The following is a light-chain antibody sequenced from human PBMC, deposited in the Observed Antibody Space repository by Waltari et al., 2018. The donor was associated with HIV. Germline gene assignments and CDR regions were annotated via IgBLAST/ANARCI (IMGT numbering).Light chain of an antibody. Sequence: EVLLTQSPATLSVSPGDRTTLSCRASQSVRTNLAWYQQRPGQPPRLLIYGASTRATGIAARFSGSGSGTEFTLTINSLQSEDYADYYCQQYDYWPPWTFGQGTKVEMK. CDR1: QSVRTN. J-gene: IGKJ1*01. V-gene: IGKV3-15*01. CDR3: QQYDYWPPWT. CDR2: GAS.